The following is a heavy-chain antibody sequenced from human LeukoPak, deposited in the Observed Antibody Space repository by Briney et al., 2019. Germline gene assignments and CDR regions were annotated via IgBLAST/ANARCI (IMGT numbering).Heavy chain of an antibody. V-gene: IGHV4-39*07. CDR3: ARGPYCSSTSCYAHLFDY. D-gene: IGHD2-2*01. Sequence: SETLSLTCTVSGGSISSSSYYWGWIRQPPGKGLEWIGSIYYSGSTYYNPSLKSRVTISVDTSKNQFSLKLSSVTAADTAVYYCARGPYCSSTSCYAHLFDYWGQGTLVTVSS. CDR1: GGSISSSSYY. CDR2: IYYSGST. J-gene: IGHJ4*02.